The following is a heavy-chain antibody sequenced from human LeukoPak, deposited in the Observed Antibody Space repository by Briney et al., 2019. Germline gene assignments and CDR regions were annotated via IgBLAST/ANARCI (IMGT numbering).Heavy chain of an antibody. CDR1: GFTFRSYA. Sequence: GGSLRLSCAASGFTFRSYAMSWVRQAPGKGLEWVSSISNSANSTYYADSVKGRFTISRDNSKNTLYLQMNSLKAEDTAVYYCATAVTPRRIQLWKDYWGQGTLVTVPS. CDR2: ISNSANST. V-gene: IGHV3-23*01. J-gene: IGHJ4*02. CDR3: ATAVTPRRIQLWKDY. D-gene: IGHD5-18*01.